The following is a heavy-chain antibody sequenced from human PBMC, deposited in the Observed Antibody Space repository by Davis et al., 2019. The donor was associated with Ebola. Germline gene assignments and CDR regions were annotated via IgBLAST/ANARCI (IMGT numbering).Heavy chain of an antibody. J-gene: IGHJ4*02. CDR3: ARQSRRFDS. V-gene: IGHV4-34*01. Sequence: PSETLSLTCAVYGGPFNGYYWTWIRQPPGKGLEWIGEITHTGGTNYNPSLKSRFTMSVDMSNNQISLKLYSVTAADTGLYYCARQSRRFDSWGRGTLVTVSS. CDR2: ITHTGGT. CDR1: GGPFNGYY.